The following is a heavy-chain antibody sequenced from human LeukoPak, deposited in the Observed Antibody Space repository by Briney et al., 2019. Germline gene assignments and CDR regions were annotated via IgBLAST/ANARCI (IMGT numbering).Heavy chain of an antibody. CDR3: ARRSDYGDAGFDY. V-gene: IGHV4-59*08. Sequence: SETLSLTCTVSGGSISSYYWSWIRQPPGKGLEWIAYIYNTGSTNYNPSLKSRVTISIDTSRNQFSLKLSSVTAADTAVYYCARRSDYGDAGFDYWGQGTLVTVSS. J-gene: IGHJ4*02. CDR2: IYNTGST. CDR1: GGSISSYY. D-gene: IGHD4-17*01.